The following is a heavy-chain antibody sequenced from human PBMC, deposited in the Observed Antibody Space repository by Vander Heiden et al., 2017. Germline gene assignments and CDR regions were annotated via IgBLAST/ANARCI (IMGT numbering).Heavy chain of an antibody. CDR1: GYTFTSYY. CDR3: AREGEGYSSFPALGV. D-gene: IGHD5-18*01. Sequence: QVQLVQSGAEVKKPGASVKVSCKASGYTFTSYYMHWVRQAPGQGLEWMGIINPSGGSTSYAQKFQGRVTMTRDTSTSTVYMELSSLRSEDTAVYYCAREGEGYSSFPALGVWGQGTTVTVSS. CDR2: INPSGGST. V-gene: IGHV1-46*01. J-gene: IGHJ6*02.